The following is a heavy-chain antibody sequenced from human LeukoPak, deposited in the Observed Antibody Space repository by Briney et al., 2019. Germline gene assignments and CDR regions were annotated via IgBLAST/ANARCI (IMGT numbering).Heavy chain of an antibody. CDR1: GVTFSSYW. Sequence: GGSLRLSCAASGVTFSSYWMHWVRQAPGKGLVWVSRISSDGSRTTYTDSVKGRFTISRDNSKNTLYLQMNSLRAEDTAVYYCAKGWGIPIFGVVTNWGQGTLVTVSS. CDR3: AKGWGIPIFGVVTN. CDR2: ISSDGSRT. D-gene: IGHD3-3*01. J-gene: IGHJ4*02. V-gene: IGHV3-74*01.